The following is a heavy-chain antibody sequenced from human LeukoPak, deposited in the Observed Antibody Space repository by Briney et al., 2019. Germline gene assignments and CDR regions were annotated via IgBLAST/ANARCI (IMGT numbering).Heavy chain of an antibody. CDR2: IYYSGST. V-gene: IGHV4-59*01. Sequence: SETLSLTCTVSGGSISSYYWSWIRQPPGKGLEWIGYIYYSGSTNYNPSLKSRVTISVDTSKNQFSLKLSSVTAADTAVYYCARVRSSGWYLTLDYWGQGTLVTVSS. D-gene: IGHD6-19*01. CDR1: GGSISSYY. J-gene: IGHJ4*02. CDR3: ARVRSSGWYLTLDY.